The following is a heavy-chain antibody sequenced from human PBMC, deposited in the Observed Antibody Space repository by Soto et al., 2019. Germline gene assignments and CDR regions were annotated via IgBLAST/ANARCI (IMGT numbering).Heavy chain of an antibody. CDR3: ARSYYGSGSYWFYGMDV. J-gene: IGHJ6*02. D-gene: IGHD3-10*01. V-gene: IGHV1-69*06. CDR1: GGTFGNYA. Sequence: GASVKVSCKASGGTFGNYAISWVRQAPGQGLEWRGGIIPSFATGNSAPEFQGRLTITADKSTTSAYMELSSPRSEDTAVYYCARSYYGSGSYWFYGMDVWGQGTTVTVSS. CDR2: IIPSFATG.